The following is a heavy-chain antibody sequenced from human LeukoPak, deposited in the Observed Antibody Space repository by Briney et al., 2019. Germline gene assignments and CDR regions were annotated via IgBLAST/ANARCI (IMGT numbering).Heavy chain of an antibody. V-gene: IGHV3-30-3*01. D-gene: IGHD4-11*01. CDR1: GFTFRSYA. CDR3: ARGVKEALDY. J-gene: IGHJ4*02. CDR2: ISYDGSNK. Sequence: PGGSLRLSCAASGFTFRSYAMHWVRQAPGKGLEWVAVISYDGSNKYYADCVKGRFTISRDNSKNTLYLQMNSLRAEDTAVYYCARGVKEALDYWGQGTLVTVSS.